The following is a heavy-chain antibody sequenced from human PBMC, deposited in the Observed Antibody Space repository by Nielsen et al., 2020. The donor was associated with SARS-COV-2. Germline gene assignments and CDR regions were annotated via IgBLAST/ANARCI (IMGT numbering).Heavy chain of an antibody. D-gene: IGHD3-10*01. CDR3: AKGNSKLSWFGELALYYYYYGLDV. Sequence: GESLKISCAASQFTVSSNDMHWVRQAKGRGLEWVAAIGIAGDTYYLGSVQGRFTISRDIAKNSLYLQMNSLRAEDTAVYYCAKGNSKLSWFGELALYYYYYGLDVWGQGTTVTVSS. J-gene: IGHJ6*02. CDR1: QFTVSSND. CDR2: IGIAGDT. V-gene: IGHV3-13*01.